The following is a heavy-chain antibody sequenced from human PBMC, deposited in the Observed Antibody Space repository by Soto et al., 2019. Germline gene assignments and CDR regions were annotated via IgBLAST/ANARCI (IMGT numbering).Heavy chain of an antibody. CDR1: GFTFSSYW. CDR2: INSDGSST. CDR3: ARVSQSDSPGKTGIPYYYYGMDV. J-gene: IGHJ6*02. D-gene: IGHD1-1*01. V-gene: IGHV3-74*01. Sequence: GGSLRLSCAASGFTFSSYWMHWVRQAPGKGLVWVSRINSDGSSTSYADSVKGRFTVSRDNAKNTLYLQMNSLRAEDTAVYYCARVSQSDSPGKTGIPYYYYGMDVWGQGTTVTVS.